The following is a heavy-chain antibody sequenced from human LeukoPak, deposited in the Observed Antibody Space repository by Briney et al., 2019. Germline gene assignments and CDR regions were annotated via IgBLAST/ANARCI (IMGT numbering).Heavy chain of an antibody. CDR2: MYYSGTT. CDR3: ARGITLDY. D-gene: IGHD1-14*01. V-gene: IGHV4-59*12. J-gene: IGHJ4*02. Sequence: SETLSLTCTVSGGSISSYYWSWIRQPPGKGLEWIGYMYYSGTTNYNPSLKSRVTISVDTSKNQFSLKLSSVTAADTAVYYCARGITLDYWGQGTLVTVSS. CDR1: GGSISSYY.